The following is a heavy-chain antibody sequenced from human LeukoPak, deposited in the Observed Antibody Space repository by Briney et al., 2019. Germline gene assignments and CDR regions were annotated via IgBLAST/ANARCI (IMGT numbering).Heavy chain of an antibody. J-gene: IGHJ5*02. D-gene: IGHD3-16*02. CDR2: INHYGST. V-gene: IGHV4-34*01. CDR3: ARRGYDYVWGSYRYAWFDP. CDR1: GESLSNYY. Sequence: PSETLSLTCAVYGESLSNYYWSWIRQPPGKGLEWIGEINHYGSTNYNPSLKSRVTISVDTSKNQFSLKLSSVTAADTAVYYCARRGYDYVWGSYRYAWFDPWGQGTLVTVSS.